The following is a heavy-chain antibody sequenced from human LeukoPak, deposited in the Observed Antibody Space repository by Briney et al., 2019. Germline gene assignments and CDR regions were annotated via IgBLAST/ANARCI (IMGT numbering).Heavy chain of an antibody. Sequence: GGSLRLSCAASGFTFDDYAMHWVRQAPRKGLEWVSGISWDSGSIGCADSVKGRFTISRDNAKNSLYLQMNSLRAEDTALYYCAKSVTGVAARAFDYWGQGTLVTVSS. V-gene: IGHV3-9*01. CDR3: AKSVTGVAARAFDY. D-gene: IGHD6-6*01. CDR1: GFTFDDYA. J-gene: IGHJ4*02. CDR2: ISWDSGSI.